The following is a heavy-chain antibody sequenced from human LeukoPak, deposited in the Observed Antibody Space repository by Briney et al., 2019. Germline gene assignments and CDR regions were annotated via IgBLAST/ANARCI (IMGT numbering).Heavy chain of an antibody. J-gene: IGHJ3*01. CDR3: ARQSGPEYGGPPEACNV. V-gene: IGHV4-39*01. CDR1: GGSISTIVSY. D-gene: IGHD4-23*01. CDR2: VYYSGST. Sequence: SETLSLTCTVSGGSISTIVSYWGWIRQPPGKGLEWIGSVYYSGSTYYNPSLRSRATISVDTSQNRFSLRLRSVTAADTAAYFCARQSGPEYGGPPEACNVWGQGTVVTVSS.